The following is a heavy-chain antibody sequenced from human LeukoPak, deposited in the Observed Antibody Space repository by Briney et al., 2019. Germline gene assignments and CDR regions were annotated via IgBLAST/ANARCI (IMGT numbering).Heavy chain of an antibody. V-gene: IGHV1-3*01. CDR3: ARSYITIFGVVKYYFDY. D-gene: IGHD3-3*01. J-gene: IGHJ4*02. CDR1: GYTFTSYA. CDR2: INAGNGNT. Sequence: ASVKVSCKASGYTFTSYAMHWVRQAPGQRLEWMGWINAGNGNTKYSQKFQVRVTITRDTSASTAYMELSSLRSEDTAVYYCARSYITIFGVVKYYFDYWGQGTLVTVSS.